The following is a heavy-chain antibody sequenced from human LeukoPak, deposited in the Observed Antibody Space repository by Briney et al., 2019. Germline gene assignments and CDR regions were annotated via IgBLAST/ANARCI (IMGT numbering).Heavy chain of an antibody. CDR2: IRGGGEVS. CDR3: AKDLSSGTGRGFDH. Sequence: GGSLRLSCAASGFTFSNAWMNWVRQAPGKGLEWVSGIRGGGEVSYYPESVKDRFTIQRDNSKSTLYLQMNSLRAEDTALYYCAKDLSSGTGRGFDHWGQGTLVTVSS. CDR1: GFTFSNAW. J-gene: IGHJ4*02. V-gene: IGHV3-23*01. D-gene: IGHD3/OR15-3a*01.